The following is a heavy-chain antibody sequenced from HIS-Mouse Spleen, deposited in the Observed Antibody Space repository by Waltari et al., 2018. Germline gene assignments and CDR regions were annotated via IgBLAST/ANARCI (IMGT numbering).Heavy chain of an antibody. CDR3: ARSSGPTSIPSSSGWFDP. V-gene: IGHV4-59*01. J-gene: IGHJ5*02. D-gene: IGHD2-21*02. CDR1: GGSISSYY. CDR2: IYYSGST. Sequence: QVQLQESGPGLVKPSETLSLTCTVSGGSISSYYWSWIRQPPGKGLEWIGYIYYSGSTNYSPSLKSRVTISVDTSKNQFSLKLSSVTAADTAVYYCARSSGPTSIPSSSGWFDPWGQGTLVTVSS.